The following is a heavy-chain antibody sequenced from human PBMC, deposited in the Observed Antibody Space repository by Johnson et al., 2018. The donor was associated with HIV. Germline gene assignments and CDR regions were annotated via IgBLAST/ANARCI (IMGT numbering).Heavy chain of an antibody. CDR1: GFPFTYAW. CDR2: IRYDGSNK. D-gene: IGHD3-22*01. V-gene: IGHV3-30*02. Sequence: QVQLVESGGGLVKPGGSLRLSCAASGFPFTYAWMTWVRQAPGKGLEWVAFIRYDGSNKYYADSVKGRFTISRDNSKNTLYLQMNSLRAEDTAVYYCARERVWYYDSSGDVAFYIWGQGTMVTVSS. CDR3: ARERVWYYDSSGDVAFYI. J-gene: IGHJ3*02.